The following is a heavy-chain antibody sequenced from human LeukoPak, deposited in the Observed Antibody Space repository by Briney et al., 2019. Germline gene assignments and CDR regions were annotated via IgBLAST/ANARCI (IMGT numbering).Heavy chain of an antibody. J-gene: IGHJ4*02. D-gene: IGHD6-19*01. CDR2: IYYSGST. CDR1: GGSISSYY. Sequence: KTSETLSLTCTVSGGSISSYYWSWIRQPPGKGLDWIGYIYYSGSTNYNPSLKSRVTISVDTSKNQFSLKLSSVTAADTAVYYCARGQFRSGWYFDYWGQGTLVTVSS. CDR3: ARGQFRSGWYFDY. V-gene: IGHV4-59*01.